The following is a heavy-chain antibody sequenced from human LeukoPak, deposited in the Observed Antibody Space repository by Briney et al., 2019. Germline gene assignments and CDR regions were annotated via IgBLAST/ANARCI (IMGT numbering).Heavy chain of an antibody. Sequence: PSETLSLTCTVPGGSINGYYWSWIRQPAGKGLEWIGRIYNSESINYNPSLKSRVTMSIDTSKNQLSLKLNSVTAADTAVYYCARDRSSSYTRDWFDPWGQGALVTVSS. V-gene: IGHV4-4*07. J-gene: IGHJ5*02. D-gene: IGHD6-13*01. CDR3: ARDRSSSYTRDWFDP. CDR1: GGSINGYY. CDR2: IYNSESI.